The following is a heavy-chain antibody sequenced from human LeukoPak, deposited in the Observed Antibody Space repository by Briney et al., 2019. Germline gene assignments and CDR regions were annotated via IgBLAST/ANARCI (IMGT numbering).Heavy chain of an antibody. V-gene: IGHV3-23*01. Sequence: GGSLRLSCAASGFTFSSYAKSWVRHAPGKGLEWVSAISGSGGSTYYADSVKGRFTISRDNSKNTLYLQMNSLRAEDTAVYYCAKGDGYNAVYYFDYWGQGTLVTVSS. CDR1: GFTFSSYA. J-gene: IGHJ4*02. CDR2: ISGSGGST. D-gene: IGHD5-24*01. CDR3: AKGDGYNAVYYFDY.